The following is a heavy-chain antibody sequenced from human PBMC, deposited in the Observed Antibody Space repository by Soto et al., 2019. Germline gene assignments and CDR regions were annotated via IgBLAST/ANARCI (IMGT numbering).Heavy chain of an antibody. J-gene: IGHJ5*02. CDR1: RFTLSNDL. D-gene: IGHD6-25*01. V-gene: IGHV3-74*01. Sequence: GGSLGITFSSSRFTLSNDLVHWGRQSPGKGLAWVSRISADGSDTAYADSVKGRFSISRDNARNTVYLQMSSLRVDDTAVYFFVSKVPSGPWRAWGQGILVTGSS. CDR3: VSKVPSGPWRA. CDR2: ISADGSDT.